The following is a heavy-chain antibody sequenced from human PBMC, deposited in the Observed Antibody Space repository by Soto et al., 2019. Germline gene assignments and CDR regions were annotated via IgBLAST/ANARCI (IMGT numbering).Heavy chain of an antibody. CDR3: ARDVDSYASSGGGMDV. D-gene: IGHD3-22*01. CDR2: IWYDGSNK. Sequence: QVQLVESGGGVVQPGRSLRLSCAASGFTFSSYGMHWVRQAPGKGLEWVAVIWYDGSNKYYADSVKGRFTISRDNSKNTLYLQMNSLRAEDTAVYYCARDVDSYASSGGGMDVWGQGTTVTVSS. CDR1: GFTFSSYG. J-gene: IGHJ6*02. V-gene: IGHV3-33*01.